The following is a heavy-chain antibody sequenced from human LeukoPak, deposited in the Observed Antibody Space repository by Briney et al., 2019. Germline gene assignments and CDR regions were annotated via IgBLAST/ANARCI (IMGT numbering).Heavy chain of an antibody. Sequence: SETLSLTCTVSGGSISSGGYYWNWIRQHPGKGLEWIGYIYYSGSTYYNPSLKSRVTISVDASKNQFSLKLSSVTAADAAVYYCARDPSYDNSGYFPDWYFDLWGRGTLVTVSS. CDR1: GGSISSGGYY. V-gene: IGHV4-31*03. D-gene: IGHD3-22*01. CDR2: IYYSGST. J-gene: IGHJ2*01. CDR3: ARDPSYDNSGYFPDWYFDL.